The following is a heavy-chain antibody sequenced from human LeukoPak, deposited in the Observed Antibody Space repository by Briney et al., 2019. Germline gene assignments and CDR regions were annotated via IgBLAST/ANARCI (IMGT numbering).Heavy chain of an antibody. CDR2: ISGSGGNT. CDR1: GFTFSSYA. J-gene: IGHJ4*02. D-gene: IGHD3-22*01. CDR3: AKAYYYDSSGYYYFDY. Sequence: PGGSLRLSCAASGFTFSSYAMSWVRQAPGKGLEWVSAISGSGGNTYYADSVKGRFTISRDNSKNTLYLHMNSLRAEDTAVYYCAKAYYYDSSGYYYFDYWGQGTLVTVSS. V-gene: IGHV3-23*01.